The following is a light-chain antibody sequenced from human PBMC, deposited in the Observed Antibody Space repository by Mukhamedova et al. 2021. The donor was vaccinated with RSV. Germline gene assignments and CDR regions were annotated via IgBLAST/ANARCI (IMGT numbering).Light chain of an antibody. CDR3: QQYNSYSLT. Sequence: WYQRRVHGKAPKLLIYKASTLENGVPSRFSASGSGTEFTLTTSSLEPDDFATYYCQQYNSYSLTFGGGTKVEFK. J-gene: IGKJ4*01. V-gene: IGKV1-5*03. CDR2: KAS.